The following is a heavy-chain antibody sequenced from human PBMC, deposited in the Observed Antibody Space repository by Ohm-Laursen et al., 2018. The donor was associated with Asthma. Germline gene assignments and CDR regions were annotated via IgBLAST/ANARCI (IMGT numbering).Heavy chain of an antibody. Sequence: SLRLSCAASGFTFSSYGMHWVRQAPGKGLELVAVISFHGLNQYYPDSVKGRFTVSRDNAKNSLYLQMNSLRDEDTAVYYCASPGKLTIFGPGPHYYYGMDVWGQGTAVTVSS. CDR1: GFTFSSYG. V-gene: IGHV3-30*03. J-gene: IGHJ6*02. D-gene: IGHD3-3*01. CDR2: ISFHGLNQ. CDR3: ASPGKLTIFGPGPHYYYGMDV.